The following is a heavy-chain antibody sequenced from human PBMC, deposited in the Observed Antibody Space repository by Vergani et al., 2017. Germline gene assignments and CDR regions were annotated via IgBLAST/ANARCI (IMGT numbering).Heavy chain of an antibody. V-gene: IGHV3-11*05. J-gene: IGHJ6*02. Sequence: QVQLVESGGGLVKPGGSLRLSCAASGFTFSDYYMSWIRPAPGKGLEWVSYISSSSTYTNYADSVKGRFTISRDNAKNSLYLQMNSLRAEDTAVYYCARDQPPWGDHGMDVWGQGTTVTVSS. CDR2: ISSSSTYT. D-gene: IGHD3-16*01. CDR3: ARDQPPWGDHGMDV. CDR1: GFTFSDYY.